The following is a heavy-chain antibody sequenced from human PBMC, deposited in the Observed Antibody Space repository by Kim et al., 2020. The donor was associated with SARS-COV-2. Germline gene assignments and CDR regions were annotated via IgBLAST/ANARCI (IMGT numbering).Heavy chain of an antibody. CDR1: GYTFTNYA. Sequence: SVKVSCRASGYTFTNYAVHWVRQAPGQRLEWMGWINGGIGNTKYSQRFQGRITITRDRSATTAYMELSGLRSEDTAVYYCATKWGYCSGGNCVLVLFDVWGQGTLVTVSS. CDR2: INGGIGNT. J-gene: IGHJ4*02. CDR3: ATKWGYCSGGNCVLVLFDV. D-gene: IGHD2-15*01. V-gene: IGHV1-3*01.